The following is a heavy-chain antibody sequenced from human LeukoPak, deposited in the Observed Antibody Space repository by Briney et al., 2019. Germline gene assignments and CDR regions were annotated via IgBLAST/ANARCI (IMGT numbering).Heavy chain of an antibody. CDR1: GGSISSGSYY. J-gene: IGHJ6*03. V-gene: IGHV4-61*02. CDR2: IYTSGST. D-gene: IGHD3-22*01. CDR3: AREGAYDSSGYYYYYYYMDV. Sequence: SETLSLTCTVSGGSISSGSYYWSWIRQPAGKGLEWIGRIYTSGSTNYNPSLKSRVTISVDASKNQFSLKLSSVTAADTAVYYCAREGAYDSSGYYYYYYYMDVWGKGTTVTISS.